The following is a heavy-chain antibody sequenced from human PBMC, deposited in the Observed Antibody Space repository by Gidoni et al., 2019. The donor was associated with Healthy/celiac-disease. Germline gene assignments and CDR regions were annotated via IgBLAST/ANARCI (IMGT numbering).Heavy chain of an antibody. CDR1: GGSISSYY. CDR3: ARHYPGRGYSYGVYWYFDL. Sequence: QVQLQESGPGLVKPSETLSLTCTVSGGSISSYYWSWIRQPPGKGLEWIGYIYYSGSTNYNPSLKSRVTISVDTSKNQFSLKLSSVTAADTAVYYCARHYPGRGYSYGVYWYFDLWGRGTLVTVSS. J-gene: IGHJ2*01. CDR2: IYYSGST. D-gene: IGHD5-18*01. V-gene: IGHV4-59*08.